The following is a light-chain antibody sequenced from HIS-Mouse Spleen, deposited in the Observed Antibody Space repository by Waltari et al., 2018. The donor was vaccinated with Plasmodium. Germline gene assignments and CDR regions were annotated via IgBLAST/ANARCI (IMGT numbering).Light chain of an antibody. V-gene: IGLV2-11*01. CDR2: DVS. Sequence: QSALTQPRSVSGSPGQSVTISCTGTSSDVGGYNYVSWYQQHPGKAPKLRVYDVSKRPSGVPDRISASKSGNTASLTISGLQAEDEADYYCGSYAGSYTYVFGTGTKVTVL. CDR1: SSDVGGYNY. CDR3: GSYAGSYTYV. J-gene: IGLJ1*01.